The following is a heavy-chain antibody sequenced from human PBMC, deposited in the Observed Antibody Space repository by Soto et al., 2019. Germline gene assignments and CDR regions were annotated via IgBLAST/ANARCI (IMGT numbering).Heavy chain of an antibody. D-gene: IGHD5-18*01. CDR1: GYTFTSYG. Sequence: GASVKVSCKASGYTFTSYGISWVRQAPGQGLEWMGWISAYNGNINYAQKLQGRVTMTTDTSTSTAYMELRSLRSDDTAVYYCARDRPTRRGYSYGYGYWGQGTLVTVSS. J-gene: IGHJ4*02. CDR2: ISAYNGNI. CDR3: ARDRPTRRGYSYGYGY. V-gene: IGHV1-18*01.